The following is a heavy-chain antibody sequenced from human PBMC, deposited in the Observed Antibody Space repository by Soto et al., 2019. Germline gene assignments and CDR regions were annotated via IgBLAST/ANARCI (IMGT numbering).Heavy chain of an antibody. D-gene: IGHD3-22*01. J-gene: IGHJ3*02. Sequence: GASVKVSCKASGGTFSSYAISWVRQAPGQGLEWMGGIIPIFGTANYAQKFQGRVTITADESTSTAYMELSSLRSEDTAVYYCARDWSYYYDSSGYFRPDAFGIWGQGTMVTVSS. CDR3: ARDWSYYYDSSGYFRPDAFGI. CDR2: IIPIFGTA. CDR1: GGTFSSYA. V-gene: IGHV1-69*13.